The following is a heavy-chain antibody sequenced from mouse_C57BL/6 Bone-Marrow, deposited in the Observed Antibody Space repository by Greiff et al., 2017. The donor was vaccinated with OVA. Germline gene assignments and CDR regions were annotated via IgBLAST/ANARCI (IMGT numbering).Heavy chain of an antibody. Sequence: VQLLESGPGLVAPSQSLSITCTVSGFSLTSYAISWVRQPPGKGLEWLGVIWTGGGTNYNSAPKSRLSISKDNSKSHVFLKMNSLQTDDTARYYCARIYYGNSYYLDYWGQGTTLTVSS. J-gene: IGHJ2*01. CDR2: IWTGGGT. CDR1: GFSLTSYA. D-gene: IGHD2-1*01. V-gene: IGHV2-9-1*01. CDR3: ARIYYGNSYYLDY.